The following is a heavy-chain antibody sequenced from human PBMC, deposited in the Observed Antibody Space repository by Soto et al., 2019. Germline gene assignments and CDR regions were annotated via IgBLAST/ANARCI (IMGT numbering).Heavy chain of an antibody. J-gene: IGHJ4*02. CDR2: ISSTTNYI. CDR1: GFTFTKYS. Sequence: GSLRLSCAASGFTFTKYSMNWVRQAPGKGLEWVSSISSTTNYIYYGDSMKGRFTISRDNAKNSLYLEMNSLRAEDTAVYYCARESEDLTSNFDYWGQGTLVTVSS. CDR3: ARESEDLTSNFDY. V-gene: IGHV3-21*06.